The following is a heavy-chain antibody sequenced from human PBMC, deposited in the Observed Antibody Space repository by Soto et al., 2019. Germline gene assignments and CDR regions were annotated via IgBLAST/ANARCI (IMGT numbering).Heavy chain of an antibody. D-gene: IGHD1-7*01. J-gene: IGHJ6*02. CDR3: VREGIGTLHGLVAM. CDR2: VYSTGGP. CDR1: GGSIGGYN. Sequence: QVQLQESGPGLVKPSETLSLTCTVSGGSIGGYNCAWIRQPPEKALEWVGYVYSTGGPAYNPSLNDRVTVSMARSKSKFSLQMRSVTAADTAVYYCVREGIGTLHGLVAMWGRGTTVPVS. V-gene: IGHV4-59*12.